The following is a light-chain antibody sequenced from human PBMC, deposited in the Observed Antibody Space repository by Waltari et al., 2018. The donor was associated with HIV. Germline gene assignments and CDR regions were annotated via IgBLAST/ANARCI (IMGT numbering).Light chain of an antibody. CDR3: GYYPGPSTLVI. Sequence: QSALTQPASVSGSPGQSITISCTGTSSDVGYFSYVSWYQQRPGKAPKLIIFDVRNAPSGVFDRFAGSKYGKTATLTFSGLQAEDEADYCGGYYPGPSTLVIFGGGTKLTV. J-gene: IGLJ2*01. CDR2: DVR. CDR1: SSDVGYFSY. V-gene: IGLV2-14*03.